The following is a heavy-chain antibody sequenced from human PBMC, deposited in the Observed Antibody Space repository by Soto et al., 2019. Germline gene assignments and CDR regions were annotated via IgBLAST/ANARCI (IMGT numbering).Heavy chain of an antibody. Sequence: SETLSRTCTVSGGSISSGVYYWIWIRQHPGKGLEWIGYIYYSGSTYYNPSLKSRVTISVDTSKNQFSLKLSSVTAADTAVYYCARWATPTIFGVVSSFDPWGQGTLVTVSS. CDR2: IYYSGST. CDR1: GGSISSGVYY. D-gene: IGHD3-3*01. CDR3: ARWATPTIFGVVSSFDP. J-gene: IGHJ5*02. V-gene: IGHV4-31*03.